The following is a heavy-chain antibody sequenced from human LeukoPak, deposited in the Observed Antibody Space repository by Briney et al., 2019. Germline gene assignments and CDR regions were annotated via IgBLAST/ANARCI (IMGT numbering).Heavy chain of an antibody. Sequence: GGSLRLSCTVSGFTFSSDSMSWVRQAPGKGLKWVSFIYSGGSTHYSDSVKGRFTISRDNSKNTLYLQMNSLRAEDTAVYYCARRAGAYSHPYDYWGQGTLVTVSS. J-gene: IGHJ4*02. CDR3: ARRAGAYSHPYDY. D-gene: IGHD4/OR15-4a*01. CDR2: IYSGGST. CDR1: GFTFSSDS. V-gene: IGHV3-53*01.